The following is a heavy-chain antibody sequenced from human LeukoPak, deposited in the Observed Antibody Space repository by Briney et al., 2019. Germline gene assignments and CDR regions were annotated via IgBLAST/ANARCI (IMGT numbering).Heavy chain of an antibody. Sequence: GGSLRLSCAASGFTFNSYIMTRVRQAPGKGLEWVSSISSSSTYIYYRDSVKGRFTISRDNAKISLFLQMNSLRDEDTAVYYCARGIGATRPDYFDYWGQGTLVTVSS. CDR3: ARGIGATRPDYFDY. D-gene: IGHD6-6*01. V-gene: IGHV3-21*01. J-gene: IGHJ4*02. CDR2: ISSSSTYI. CDR1: GFTFNSYI.